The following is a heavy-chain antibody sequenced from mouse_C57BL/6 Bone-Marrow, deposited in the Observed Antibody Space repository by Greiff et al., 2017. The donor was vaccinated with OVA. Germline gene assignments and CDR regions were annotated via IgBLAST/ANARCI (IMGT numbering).Heavy chain of an antibody. J-gene: IGHJ2*01. CDR1: GFTFSDAW. CDR2: IRNKANNHAT. D-gene: IGHD1-1*01. Sequence: EVQVVESGGGLVQPGGSMKLSCAASGFTFSDAWMDWVRQSPEKGLEWVAEIRNKANNHATYYAESVKGRFTISRDDSKSSVYLQMNSLRAEDTGIYYCTRRPVVARGYFYYWGQGTTLTVSS. CDR3: TRRPVVARGYFYY. V-gene: IGHV6-6*01.